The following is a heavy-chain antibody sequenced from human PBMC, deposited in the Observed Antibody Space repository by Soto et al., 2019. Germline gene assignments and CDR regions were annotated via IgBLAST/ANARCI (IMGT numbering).Heavy chain of an antibody. D-gene: IGHD3-16*01. Sequence: SETLSLTCTVAGGYISSYYWSWIRQPTGKGLEWIGYIYYSGSTNYNPSLKSRVTISVDTSKNQFSLKLSSVTAADTAVYYCARENYDYILGYYYMDVWGKGTTDTVSS. CDR3: ARENYDYILGYYYMDV. CDR2: IYYSGST. J-gene: IGHJ6*03. V-gene: IGHV4-59*01. CDR1: GGYISSYY.